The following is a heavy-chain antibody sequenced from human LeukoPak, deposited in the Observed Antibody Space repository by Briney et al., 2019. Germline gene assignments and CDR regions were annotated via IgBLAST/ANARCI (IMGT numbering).Heavy chain of an antibody. Sequence: GGSLRLSCAASGFTFKNYAMYWVRQAPGKGLEWVSAIIESGESTYYTDSVKGRFTISRDDSKNTLYLQMNSLRAEDTAFYYCAKGSAQYYFDSWGQGTLVSVSS. D-gene: IGHD3-10*01. J-gene: IGHJ4*02. CDR1: GFTFKNYA. CDR2: IIESGEST. CDR3: AKGSAQYYFDS. V-gene: IGHV3-23*01.